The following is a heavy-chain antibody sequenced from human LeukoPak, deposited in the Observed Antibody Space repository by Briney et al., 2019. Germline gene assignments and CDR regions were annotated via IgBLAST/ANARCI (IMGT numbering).Heavy chain of an antibody. Sequence: SETLSLTCAVYGGSFSGYYWSWIRQPPGKGLEWVGEINHNGSTNYNPSLKSRVTISVDTSKNQFSLKLSSVTAADTAVYYCARGRGRYYYDSSGYYPTYYFDYWGQGTLVTISS. V-gene: IGHV4-34*01. CDR3: ARGRGRYYYDSSGYYPTYYFDY. CDR1: GGSFSGYY. J-gene: IGHJ4*02. CDR2: INHNGST. D-gene: IGHD3-22*01.